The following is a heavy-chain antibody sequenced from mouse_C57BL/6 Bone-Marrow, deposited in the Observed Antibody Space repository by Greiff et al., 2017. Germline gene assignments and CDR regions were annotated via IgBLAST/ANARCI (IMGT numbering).Heavy chain of an antibody. V-gene: IGHV1-55*01. CDR2: IYPGSGST. Sequence: QVQLQQPGAELVKPGASVKMSCKASGYTFTSYWITWVKQRPGQGLEWIGDIYPGSGSTNYNEKFKSKATLTVDTSSSTAYMQLSSLTSEDSAVYYCARRAGLRRRRPYYFDYWGQGTTLTVSS. CDR3: ARRAGLRRRRPYYFDY. CDR1: GYTFTSYW. J-gene: IGHJ2*01. D-gene: IGHD2-2*01.